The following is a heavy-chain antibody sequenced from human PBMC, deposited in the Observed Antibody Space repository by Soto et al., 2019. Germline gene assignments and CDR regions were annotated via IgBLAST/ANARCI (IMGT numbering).Heavy chain of an antibody. Sequence: QVQLQESGPGLVKPSETLSLTCTVTGGSISRYYWSWIRQAPGKGLEWIGHIYYSGNTNYNPSLKRRVTISVDSSKKQFSLNLSSVTAADTAVYYCARCYYDILTGFFLDYWGQGTLVTVSS. CDR2: IYYSGNT. V-gene: IGHV4-59*08. J-gene: IGHJ4*02. D-gene: IGHD3-9*01. CDR1: GGSISRYY. CDR3: ARCYYDILTGFFLDY.